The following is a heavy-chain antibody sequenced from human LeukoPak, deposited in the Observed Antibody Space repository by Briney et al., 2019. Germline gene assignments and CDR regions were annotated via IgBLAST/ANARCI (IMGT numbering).Heavy chain of an antibody. CDR1: GYTFTSYG. Sequence: ASVKVSCKASGYTFTSYGISWVRQAPGQGLEWMGRIIPILGIANHAQKFQGRVTITADKSTSTAYMELSSLRSEDTAVYYCAREGYCSSTSCPFQHWGQGTLVTVSS. V-gene: IGHV1-69*04. CDR2: IIPILGIA. CDR3: AREGYCSSTSCPFQH. J-gene: IGHJ1*01. D-gene: IGHD2-2*01.